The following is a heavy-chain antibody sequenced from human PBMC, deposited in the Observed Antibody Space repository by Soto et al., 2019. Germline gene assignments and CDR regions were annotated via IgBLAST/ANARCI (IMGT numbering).Heavy chain of an antibody. V-gene: IGHV3-15*01. Sequence: PVGSLRLSCAASGLTFSNAWMSWVRQAPGKGLEWVGRIKSKTDGGTTDYAAPVKGRFTISRDDSKNTLYLQMNSLKTEDTAVYYCTTAGITMVRGVPPAYYYGMDVWGQGTTVTVSS. D-gene: IGHD3-10*01. CDR2: IKSKTDGGTT. J-gene: IGHJ6*02. CDR1: GLTFSNAW. CDR3: TTAGITMVRGVPPAYYYGMDV.